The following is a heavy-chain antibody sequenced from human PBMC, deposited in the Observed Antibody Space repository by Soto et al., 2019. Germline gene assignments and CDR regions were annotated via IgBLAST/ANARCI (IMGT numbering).Heavy chain of an antibody. CDR3: AGGGVRGVVPRTRAEYGMDV. D-gene: IGHD3-10*01. CDR2: IYPGDSDT. J-gene: IGHJ6*02. CDR1: GYNFTNYW. V-gene: IGHV5-51*01. Sequence: EVQLVQSGAEVKKPGESLKISCKGSGYNFTNYWIGWVRQMPGKGLESMGIIYPGDSDTRDSPSFQDQVTMSADMSVXAXDXXGSGLKASGTALYYGAGGGVRGVVPRTRAEYGMDVWGQGATVTVSS.